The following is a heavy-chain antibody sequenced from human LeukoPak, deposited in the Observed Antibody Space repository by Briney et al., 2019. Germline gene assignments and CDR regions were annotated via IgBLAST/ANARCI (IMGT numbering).Heavy chain of an antibody. J-gene: IGHJ4*02. V-gene: IGHV3-21*01. CDR3: TRGAGTGWRFDS. D-gene: IGHD6-19*01. CDR1: GFTFSSHS. Sequence: NSGGSLRLSCAASGFTFSSHSMNWVRQAPGKGLEWVSSIGSSSSYIYYADSVKGRFTISRDNAKNSLYLQMNSLKADDTAVYYCTRGAGTGWRFDSWGQGTLVTVSS. CDR2: IGSSSSYI.